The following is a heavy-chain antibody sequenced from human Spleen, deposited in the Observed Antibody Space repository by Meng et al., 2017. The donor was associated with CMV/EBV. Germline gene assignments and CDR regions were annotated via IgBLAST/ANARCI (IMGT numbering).Heavy chain of an antibody. CDR2: ISVYNGDT. Sequence: KGSGYTFTNYGINGVRQAPGQGLEWMGWISVYNGDTDYSQKFQGRVSMTTETSTSTTYLELRSLRSDDTAVYYCARDHVLTRNYFDYWGPGTLVTVSS. D-gene: IGHD3-9*01. V-gene: IGHV1-18*01. CDR1: GYTFTNYG. J-gene: IGHJ4*02. CDR3: ARDHVLTRNYFDY.